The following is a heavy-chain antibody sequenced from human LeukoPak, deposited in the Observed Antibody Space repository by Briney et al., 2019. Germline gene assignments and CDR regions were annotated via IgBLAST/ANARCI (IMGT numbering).Heavy chain of an antibody. J-gene: IGHJ4*02. CDR1: GGTFSSYA. D-gene: IGHD3-10*01. V-gene: IGHV1-69*01. CDR3: ARDYYGSGSYYKPFDY. CDR2: IIPIFGTA. Sequence: SVKVSCKASGGTFSSYAISWVRQAPGQGLEWMGGIIPIFGTANYAQKFQGRVTITADESTSTAYMELSSLRSEDTDVYYCARDYYGSGSYYKPFDYWGQGTLVTVSS.